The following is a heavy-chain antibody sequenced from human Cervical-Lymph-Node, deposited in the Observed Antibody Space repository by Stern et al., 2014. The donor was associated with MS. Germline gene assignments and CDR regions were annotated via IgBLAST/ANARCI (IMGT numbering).Heavy chain of an antibody. J-gene: IGHJ4*02. CDR3: ARGQVTRDY. CDR2: ISTNTGHP. V-gene: IGHV7-4-1*02. CDR1: GYSFTDYA. D-gene: IGHD4-11*01. Sequence: VQLVESGSEVKKPGASVKVSCKASGYSFTDYAMNWVRQAPGQGLEWMGCISTNTGHPTYAQGFTGRIVFSLDTSVTTAYLQISILKAEDTAVYYCARGQVTRDYWGQGTLVTVSS.